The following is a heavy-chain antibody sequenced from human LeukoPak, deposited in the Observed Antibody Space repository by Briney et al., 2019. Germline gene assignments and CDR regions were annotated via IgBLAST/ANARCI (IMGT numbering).Heavy chain of an antibody. Sequence: PGRSLRLSCAASGFTFSSYAMHWVRQAPGKGLEWVAVISYDGSNKYYADSVKGRFTISRDNSKNTLYLQMNSLRAEDTAVYYCASEITMVRGVIEPPDYWGQETLVTVSS. V-gene: IGHV3-30*01. D-gene: IGHD3-10*01. CDR2: ISYDGSNK. CDR1: GFTFSSYA. CDR3: ASEITMVRGVIEPPDY. J-gene: IGHJ4*02.